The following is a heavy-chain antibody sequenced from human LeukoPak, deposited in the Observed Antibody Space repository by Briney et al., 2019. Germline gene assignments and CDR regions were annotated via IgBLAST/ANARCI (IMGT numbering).Heavy chain of an antibody. CDR3: AKNPPGGYFQD. J-gene: IGHJ1*01. V-gene: IGHV3-23*01. CDR1: GFTFSSYG. Sequence: GRSLRLSCAASGFTFSSYGMHWVRQAPGKGLEWVSVIGTSDDTYYADSVKGRFTISRDNSKNTLSLQMNSLRADDTAVYYCAKNPPGGYFQDWGQGTLVTVSS. CDR2: IGTSDDT. D-gene: IGHD2-15*01.